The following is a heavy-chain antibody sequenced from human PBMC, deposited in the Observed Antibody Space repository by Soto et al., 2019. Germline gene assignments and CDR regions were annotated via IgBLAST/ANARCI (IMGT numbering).Heavy chain of an antibody. CDR2: IYYSGST. J-gene: IGHJ4*02. V-gene: IGHV4-59*01. CDR1: GGSISSYY. CDR3: ARDHPYSSGWYPNFDY. D-gene: IGHD6-19*01. Sequence: PSETLSLTCTVSGGSISSYYCSWIRQPPGKGLEWIGYIYYSGSTNYNPSLKSRVTISVDTSKNQFSLKLSSVTAADTAVYYCARDHPYSSGWYPNFDYWGQGTLVTVSS.